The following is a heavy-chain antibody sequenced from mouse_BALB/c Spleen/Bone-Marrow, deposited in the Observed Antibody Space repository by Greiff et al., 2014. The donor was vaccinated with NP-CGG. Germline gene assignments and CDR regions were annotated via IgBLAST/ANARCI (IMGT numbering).Heavy chain of an antibody. CDR1: GYTFTSFV. CDR3: GRRESGTWFAY. D-gene: IGHD4-1*01. Sequence: VQLQQPGPDLVKPGASVKMSCKASGYTFTSFVMHWVKQKLGQGLEWIGYINPYNDGTKYNEKFKDKATLSSDKSSSTAYMELSSLTSEDSAVYYCGRRESGTWFAYWGQGTLVTVSA. J-gene: IGHJ3*01. V-gene: IGHV1-14*01. CDR2: INPYNDGT.